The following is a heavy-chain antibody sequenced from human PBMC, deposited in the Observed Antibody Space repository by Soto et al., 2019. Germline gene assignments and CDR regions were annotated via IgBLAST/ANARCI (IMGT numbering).Heavy chain of an antibody. J-gene: IGHJ6*02. Sequence: WGSLRLSCAASGFTFSSYGMHWVRQAPGKGLEWVPLISYDGSLKYYADSVNCRFTISRDNSKSALYLQMNSLRPEDTAVYYCAKDFKVSGSYYGSLNYYYGMDVWGQGTTVTVSS. CDR1: GFTFSSYG. V-gene: IGHV3-30*18. CDR3: AKDFKVSGSYYGSLNYYYGMDV. CDR2: ISYDGSLK. D-gene: IGHD3-10*01.